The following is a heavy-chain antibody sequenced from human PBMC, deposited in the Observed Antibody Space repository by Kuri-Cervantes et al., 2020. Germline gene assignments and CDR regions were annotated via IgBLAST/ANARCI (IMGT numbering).Heavy chain of an antibody. CDR3: ARGATNYGSGSYDYYYGMDV. J-gene: IGHJ6*02. D-gene: IGHD3-10*01. CDR2: INTNTGNP. Sequence: ASVKVSCKASGYTFTSYAMNWVRQAPGQGLEWMGWINTNTGNPTYAQGFTGRFVFSLDTSVSMAYLQISSLKAEDTAVYYCARGATNYGSGSYDYYYGMDVWGQGTTVTVSS. CDR1: GYTFTSYA. V-gene: IGHV7-4-1*04.